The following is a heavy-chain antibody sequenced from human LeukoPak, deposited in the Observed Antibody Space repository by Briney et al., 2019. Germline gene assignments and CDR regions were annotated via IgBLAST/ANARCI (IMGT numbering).Heavy chain of an antibody. CDR1: GGSISNGGYY. V-gene: IGHV4-31*03. CDR2: IYYNGHT. J-gene: IGHJ4*02. D-gene: IGHD5-18*01. Sequence: SETLSLTCTVSGGSISNGGYYWSWIRQLPGKGLEWIGYIYYNGHTYYNPSLKSRVVISVDMSKNQFSLKLSSVTAADAAMYYCAVAGYGRRFDNWGQGTLVTVSS. CDR3: AVAGYGRRFDN.